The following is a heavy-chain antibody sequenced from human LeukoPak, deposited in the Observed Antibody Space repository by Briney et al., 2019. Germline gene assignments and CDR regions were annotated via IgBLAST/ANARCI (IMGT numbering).Heavy chain of an antibody. CDR2: INHSGST. D-gene: IGHD3-3*01. J-gene: IGHJ4*02. CDR3: ARGRIDDFWSGYYYFDY. Sequence: PSETLSLTCAVYGGSFSGYYWSWIRQPPGKGLEWIGEINHSGSTNYNPSLKSRVTISVDTSKNQFSLKLSSVTAADTAVYCCARGRIDDFWSGYYYFDYWGQGTLVTVSS. CDR1: GGSFSGYY. V-gene: IGHV4-34*01.